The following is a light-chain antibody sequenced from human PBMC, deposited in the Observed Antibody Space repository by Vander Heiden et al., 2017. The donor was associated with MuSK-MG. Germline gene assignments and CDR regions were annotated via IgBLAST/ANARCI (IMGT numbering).Light chain of an antibody. CDR2: QDS. J-gene: IGLJ2*01. V-gene: IGLV3-1*01. CDR1: KLRENY. CDR3: QAWNSSTVV. Sequence: SYELTQPPSVSVSPGQTASITCSGEKLRENYSCWYQQKPGQSLVLFIYQDSQRPSGIPERFSGSNSGNTATLTISGTQAMDEADYYCQAWNSSTVVFGGGTKLTVL.